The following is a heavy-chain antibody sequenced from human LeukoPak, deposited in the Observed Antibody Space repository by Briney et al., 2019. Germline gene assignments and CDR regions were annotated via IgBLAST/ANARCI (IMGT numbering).Heavy chain of an antibody. D-gene: IGHD6-13*01. CDR2: INHSGST. CDR1: GGSFSGYY. J-gene: IGHJ5*02. Sequence: KPSETLSLTCAVYGGSFSGYYWSWIRQPPGKGLEWIGEINHSGSTNYNPSLKSRVTISVDTSKNQFSLKLSSATAADTAVYYCARGSVGQQQPDWFDPWGQGTLVTVSS. CDR3: ARGSVGQQQPDWFDP. V-gene: IGHV4-34*01.